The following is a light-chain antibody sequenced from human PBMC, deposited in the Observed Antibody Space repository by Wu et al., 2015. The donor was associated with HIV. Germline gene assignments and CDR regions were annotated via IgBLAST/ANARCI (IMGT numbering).Light chain of an antibody. V-gene: IGKV1-6*01. J-gene: IGKJ4*01. CDR3: LQDYNYPFG. Sequence: AIQMTQSPPSLSASVGDRVTITCRASQGIKNDLGWYQQKPGKAPKLLIYAASSLQSGVPPRFNGSGSGTEFTLTISTLQPEDIATYYCLQDYNYPFGFGGGTKVEIK. CDR1: QGIKND. CDR2: AAS.